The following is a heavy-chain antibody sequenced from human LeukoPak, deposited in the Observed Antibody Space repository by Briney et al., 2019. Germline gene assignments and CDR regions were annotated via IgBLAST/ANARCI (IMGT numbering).Heavy chain of an antibody. J-gene: IGHJ3*02. CDR1: GFTFSSYW. V-gene: IGHV3-7*01. CDR3: ARDWGDPVVVVPAAIALGAFDI. CDR2: IKQDGSEK. D-gene: IGHD2-2*02. Sequence: GGSLRLSCAASGFTFSSYWMSWVRQAPGKGLEWVANIKQDGSEKYYVDSVKGRFTISRDNAKNSLYLQMNSLRAEDTAVYYCARDWGDPVVVVPAAIALGAFDIWGQGTMVTVSS.